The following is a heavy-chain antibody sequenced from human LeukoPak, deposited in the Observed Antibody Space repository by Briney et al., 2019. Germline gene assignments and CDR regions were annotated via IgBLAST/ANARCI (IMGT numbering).Heavy chain of an antibody. CDR1: GYSISSGYY. V-gene: IGHV4-38-2*02. J-gene: IGHJ2*01. Sequence: SQTLSLTCAVSGYSISSGYYWGWIRQPPGKGLEWIGSIYHSGSTYYNPSLKSRVTISVDTSKNQFSLKLSSVTAADTAVYYCARDHGYWYFDLWGRGTLVTVSS. CDR2: IYHSGST. CDR3: ARDHGYWYFDL.